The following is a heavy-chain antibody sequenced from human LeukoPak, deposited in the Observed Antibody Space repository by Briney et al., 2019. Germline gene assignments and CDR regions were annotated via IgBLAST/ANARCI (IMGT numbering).Heavy chain of an antibody. CDR1: GFTFSTYS. J-gene: IGHJ4*02. V-gene: IGHV3-21*01. CDR2: ISSSSSYI. CDR3: ARGIAAAGTCD. Sequence: GGSLRLSCAASGFTFSTYSINWVRQAPGKGLEWVSSISSSSSYIYYADSVKGRFTISRDNAKNSLYLQMNSLRAEDTAVYYCARGIAAAGTCDWGQGTLVTVSS. D-gene: IGHD6-13*01.